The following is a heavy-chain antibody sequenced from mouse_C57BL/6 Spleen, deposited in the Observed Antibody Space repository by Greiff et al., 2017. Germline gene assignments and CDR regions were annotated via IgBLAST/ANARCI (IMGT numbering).Heavy chain of an antibody. V-gene: IGHV1-50*01. CDR2: IDPSDSYT. J-gene: IGHJ1*03. CDR3: AYYGSPEYWYFDG. Sequence: QVQLQQPGAELVKPGASVKLSCKASGYTFTSYWMQWVKQRPGQGLEWIGEIDPSDSYTNYNQKFKGKATLTVDTSSSTAYMQLSSLTSEDSAVLYCAYYGSPEYWYFDGWGTGTTVTVAS. D-gene: IGHD1-1*02. CDR1: GYTFTSYW.